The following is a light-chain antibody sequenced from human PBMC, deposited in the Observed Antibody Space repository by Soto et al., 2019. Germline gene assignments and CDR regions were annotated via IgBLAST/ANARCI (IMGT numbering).Light chain of an antibody. CDR2: AAS. CDR3: QQLNSYPLT. V-gene: IGKV1-9*01. Sequence: DIQMTQSPSSLSASVGDRFTITCRASQGIGSYLAWYQQKPGKAPKLLIYAASTLQSGVPSRFSGSGSGTEFTLTISSLQPEDSATYYCQQLNSYPLTFGGGTKVDIK. CDR1: QGIGSY. J-gene: IGKJ4*01.